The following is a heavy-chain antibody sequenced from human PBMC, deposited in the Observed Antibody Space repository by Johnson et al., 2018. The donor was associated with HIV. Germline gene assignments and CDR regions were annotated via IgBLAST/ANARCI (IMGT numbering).Heavy chain of an antibody. CDR3: AKHPDAFDI. CDR1: GFTFSSFG. V-gene: IGHV3-30*18. Sequence: QVQLVESGGGVVQPGRSLRLSCAVSGFTFSSFGMHWVRQAPGKGLEWMAVISSAGTDKYYADSVKGRFTISRDNSKNTLYLQMNSLRAEDTAVYYCAKHPDAFDIWGQGTMVTVSS. CDR2: ISSAGTDK. J-gene: IGHJ3*02.